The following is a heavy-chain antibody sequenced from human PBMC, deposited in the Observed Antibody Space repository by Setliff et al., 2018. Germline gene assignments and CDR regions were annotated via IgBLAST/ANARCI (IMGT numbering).Heavy chain of an antibody. CDR2: ISAYNGNT. V-gene: IGHV1-18*01. CDR1: GYTFTSYG. D-gene: IGHD2-2*01. CDR3: ARVGYCDGPTCYPFDY. Sequence: ASVKVPCKASGYTFTSYGISWVRQAPGQGLEWMGWISAYNGNTNYAQKLQGRVTMTTDTSTSTAYMELRSLKSEDTAVYYCARVGYCDGPTCYPFDYWGPGTLVTVS. J-gene: IGHJ4*02.